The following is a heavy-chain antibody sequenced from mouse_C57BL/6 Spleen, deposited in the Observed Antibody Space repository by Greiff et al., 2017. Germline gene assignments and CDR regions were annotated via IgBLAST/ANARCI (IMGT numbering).Heavy chain of an antibody. CDR1: GYTFTDYY. D-gene: IGHD1-1*01. V-gene: IGHV1-75*01. CDR2: IFPGSGST. Sequence: VQLQQSGPELVKPGASVKISCKASGYTFTDYYINWVKQRPGQGLEWIGWIFPGSGSTYYNEKFKGKATLTVDKSSSTAYMLLSSLSSEDSAVYFCARGLYYYGSSYVHFDYWGQGTTLTVSS. CDR3: ARGLYYYGSSYVHFDY. J-gene: IGHJ2*01.